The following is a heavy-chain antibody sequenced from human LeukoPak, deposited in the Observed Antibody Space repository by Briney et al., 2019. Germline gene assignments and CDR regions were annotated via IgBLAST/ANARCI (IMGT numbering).Heavy chain of an antibody. J-gene: IGHJ3*02. V-gene: IGHV3-53*01. Sequence: GGSLRLSCAASGFTLSTNYMSWVRQAPGKGREWVSIIYSGGTTYDADFVKGRFTFSRDNGENRLYLQMNSLRAEDTAVYYCARSRQRTFNIWGQGTMVTVSS. CDR1: GFTLSTNY. CDR3: ARSRQRTFNI. CDR2: IYSGGTT.